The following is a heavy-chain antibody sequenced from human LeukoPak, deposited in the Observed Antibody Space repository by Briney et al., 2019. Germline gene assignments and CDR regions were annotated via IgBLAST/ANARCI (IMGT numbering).Heavy chain of an antibody. CDR2: ISSSGSTV. Sequence: PGGSLRLSCAASGFTFSNYEMNWVRQAPGKGLEWVSTISSSGSTVYYVDSVKGRFTISRDNAKKSLSLQMNSLRAEDTAVYHCATGGNSLAYWGQGTLVTVSS. J-gene: IGHJ4*02. CDR3: ATGGNSLAY. D-gene: IGHD1-26*01. CDR1: GFTFSNYE. V-gene: IGHV3-48*03.